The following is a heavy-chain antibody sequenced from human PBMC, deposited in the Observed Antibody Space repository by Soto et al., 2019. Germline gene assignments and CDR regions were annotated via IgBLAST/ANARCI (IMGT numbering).Heavy chain of an antibody. D-gene: IGHD6-19*01. CDR3: ARDGGGWADH. CDR2: ISAHNGHT. J-gene: IGHJ4*02. Sequence: QVHLVQSGAEVKKPGASVKVSCKASGYPCPSYGISWIRQAPGQGLVWMGWISAHNGHTKYTQNFQGRVPMTADISTGTAHMELRGRRSDGTTVYYGARDGGGWADHWGQGALVTVSS. V-gene: IGHV1-18*01. CDR1: GYPCPSYG.